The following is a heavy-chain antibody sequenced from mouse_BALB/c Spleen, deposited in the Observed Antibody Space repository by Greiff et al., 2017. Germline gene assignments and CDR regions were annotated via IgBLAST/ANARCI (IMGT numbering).Heavy chain of an antibody. Sequence: EVQVVESGGGLVKPGGSLKLSCAASGFTFSSYAMSWVRQTPEKRLEWVATISSGGSYTYYPDSVKGRFTISRDNAKNTLYLQMSSLRSEDTAMYYCARHNYGSSYDWYFDVWGAGTTVTVSS. J-gene: IGHJ1*01. CDR1: GFTFSSYA. V-gene: IGHV5-9-3*01. CDR3: ARHNYGSSYDWYFDV. CDR2: ISSGGSYT. D-gene: IGHD1-1*01.